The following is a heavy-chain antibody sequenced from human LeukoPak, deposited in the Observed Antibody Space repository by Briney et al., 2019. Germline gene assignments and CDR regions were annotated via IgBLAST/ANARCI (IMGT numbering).Heavy chain of an antibody. CDR3: AKDQRPYYYDSSGYSYAFDI. D-gene: IGHD3-22*01. V-gene: IGHV3-23*01. Sequence: GGSLRLSCAASGFTFSSYAMSWVRQAPGKGLEWVSAISASGGSTNYADSVKGRFTISRDNSKNTLFLQMNSLRAEDTAVYYCAKDQRPYYYDSSGYSYAFDIWGQGTMVTVSS. CDR1: GFTFSSYA. J-gene: IGHJ3*02. CDR2: ISASGGST.